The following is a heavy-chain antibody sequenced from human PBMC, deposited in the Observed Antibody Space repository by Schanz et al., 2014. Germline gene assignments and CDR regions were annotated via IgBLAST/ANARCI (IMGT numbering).Heavy chain of an antibody. CDR2: ISSDGTNK. J-gene: IGHJ3*02. D-gene: IGHD6-6*01. Sequence: QVQLVESGGVVVQPVRSLRLSCAASGFTFSNFGLHWVRHAPGKGLNWVAVISSDGTNKYYADSVQGRFTLSKDFSKDTLYLQLTSLRPEDTAVYYCARLATSKSRLGDAVDIWGQGTMVTVSS. V-gene: IGHV3-30*03. CDR3: ARLATSKSRLGDAVDI. CDR1: GFTFSNFG.